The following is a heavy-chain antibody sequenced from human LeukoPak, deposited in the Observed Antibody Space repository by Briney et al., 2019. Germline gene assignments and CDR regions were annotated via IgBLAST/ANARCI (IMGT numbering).Heavy chain of an antibody. Sequence: SETLSLTCTVSGYSISSGYYWGWIRQPPGKGLEWIGSIYHSGSTYYNPSLKSRVTISLDAFNNHFSLTLSSVTAADTAVYYCARYHSRSHGGWIDPWGQGALVTVSS. D-gene: IGHD3-10*01. V-gene: IGHV4-38-2*02. J-gene: IGHJ5*02. CDR2: IYHSGST. CDR3: ARYHSRSHGGWIDP. CDR1: GYSISSGYY.